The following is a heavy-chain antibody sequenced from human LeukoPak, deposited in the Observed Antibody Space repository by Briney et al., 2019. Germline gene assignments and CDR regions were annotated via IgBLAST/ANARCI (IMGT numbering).Heavy chain of an antibody. Sequence: PGGSLRLSCAASGFTFSSYWMTWVRQAPGKGLEWVSAISGSGGSTYYADSVKGRFTNSRDNSKNTLYLQMNSLRAEDTAVYYCAKSPRLIAAAGRFDYWGQGTLVTVSS. V-gene: IGHV3-23*01. CDR1: GFTFSSYW. CDR3: AKSPRLIAAAGRFDY. D-gene: IGHD6-13*01. J-gene: IGHJ4*02. CDR2: ISGSGGST.